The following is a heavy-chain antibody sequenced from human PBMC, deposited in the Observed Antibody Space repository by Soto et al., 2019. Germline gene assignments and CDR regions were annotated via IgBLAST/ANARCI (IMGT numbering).Heavy chain of an antibody. CDR1: GFTFSSYA. Sequence: GGSLRLSCAASGFTFSSYAMSWVRQAPGKGLEWVSAISGSGGSTYYADSVKGRFTISRDNSKNTLYLQMNSLRAEDTAVYYCAKRMDCSSTSCYAFFDYWGQGTLVTVSS. CDR2: ISGSGGST. V-gene: IGHV3-23*01. J-gene: IGHJ4*02. D-gene: IGHD2-2*01. CDR3: AKRMDCSSTSCYAFFDY.